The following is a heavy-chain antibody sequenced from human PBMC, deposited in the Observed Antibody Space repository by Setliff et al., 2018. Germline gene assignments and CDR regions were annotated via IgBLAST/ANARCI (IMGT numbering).Heavy chain of an antibody. Sequence: SETLSLTCTVSGGSISSYYWNWIRQPPGKGLEWIGYIYYSGSTYYNPSLKSRVTISVDTSKNQFSLKLSSVTAADTAVYYCARDRKYYDSSGSFDYWGQGTLVTVSS. D-gene: IGHD3-22*01. CDR2: IYYSGST. CDR3: ARDRKYYDSSGSFDY. J-gene: IGHJ4*02. V-gene: IGHV4-59*12. CDR1: GGSISSYY.